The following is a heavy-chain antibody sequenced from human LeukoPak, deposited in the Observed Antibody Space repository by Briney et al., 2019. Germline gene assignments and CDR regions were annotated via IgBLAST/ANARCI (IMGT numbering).Heavy chain of an antibody. J-gene: IGHJ4*02. Sequence: GGSLRLSCAASGFSFMNAWMIWVRQAPGKGLESVGRIKSNAEGGTPDYAAPARGRFTISRDDSKNTLYLQMNSLKTEDTAVYYCTTFYHEYSPYWGRGTLVTVSS. CDR3: TTFYHEYSPY. CDR2: IKSNAEGGTP. D-gene: IGHD2/OR15-2a*01. V-gene: IGHV3-15*01. CDR1: GFSFMNAW.